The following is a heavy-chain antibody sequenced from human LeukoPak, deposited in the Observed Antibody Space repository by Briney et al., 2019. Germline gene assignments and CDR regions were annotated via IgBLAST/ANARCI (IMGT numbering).Heavy chain of an antibody. Sequence: PGGSLRLSCAASGFTFSSYSMSWVRQAPGKGLEWVSSISSGSTYIYYADSMKGRFTISRDNAKNSLYLQMNTLRAEDTAVYYCARDRIYSGIYHDTFGIWGHGTMVTVSS. V-gene: IGHV3-21*01. J-gene: IGHJ3*02. CDR2: ISSGSTYI. CDR1: GFTFSSYS. CDR3: ARDRIYSGIYHDTFGI. D-gene: IGHD1-26*01.